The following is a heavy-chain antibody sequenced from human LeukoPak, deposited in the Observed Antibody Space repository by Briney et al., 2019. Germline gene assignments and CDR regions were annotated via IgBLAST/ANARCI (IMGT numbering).Heavy chain of an antibody. D-gene: IGHD2-2*01. J-gene: IGHJ3*02. CDR3: ARDGGAYCSSTRCYFAFDI. CDR2: INPNSGGT. V-gene: IGHV1-2*02. Sequence: GASVKVSCKASGYTFTGYYIHWVRQAPGQGLEWMGWINPNSGGTNYAQKLQGRVTMTTDTSTSTAYMELRSLRSDDTAVYYCARDGGAYCSSTRCYFAFDIWGQGTMVTVSS. CDR1: GYTFTGYY.